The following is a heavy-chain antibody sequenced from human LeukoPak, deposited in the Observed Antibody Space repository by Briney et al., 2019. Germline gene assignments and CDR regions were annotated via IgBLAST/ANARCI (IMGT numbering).Heavy chain of an antibody. CDR2: IIPIFGTA. CDR3: ARSGTGAPLDY. D-gene: IGHD6-13*01. Sequence: SVKVSCKASGGTFSSYAISWVRQAPGQGLEWMGGIIPIFGTANYAQKFQGRVTITADKSTSTAYMELSSLRSEGTAVYYCARSGTGAPLDYWGQGTLVTVSS. CDR1: GGTFSSYA. J-gene: IGHJ4*02. V-gene: IGHV1-69*06.